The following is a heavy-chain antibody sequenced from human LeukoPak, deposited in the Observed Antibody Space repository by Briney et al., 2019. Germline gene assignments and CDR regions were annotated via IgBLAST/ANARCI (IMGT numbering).Heavy chain of an antibody. V-gene: IGHV4-34*01. D-gene: IGHD3-10*01. Sequence: SETLSLTCAVYGGSFSGYYWSWIRQPPGKGLEWIGEINHSGSTNYNPSLKSRVTISVDTSKNQFSLKLSSVTAADTAVYYCARGKFGRRLDPWGQGTLVTASS. CDR2: INHSGST. J-gene: IGHJ5*02. CDR1: GGSFSGYY. CDR3: ARGKFGRRLDP.